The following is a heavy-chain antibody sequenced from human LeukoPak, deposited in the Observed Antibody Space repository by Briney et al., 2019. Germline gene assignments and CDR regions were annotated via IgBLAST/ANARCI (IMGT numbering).Heavy chain of an antibody. CDR1: GFTFSSNY. D-gene: IGHD6-6*01. Sequence: SGGSLRLSCAASGFTFSSNYMSWVRQAPGKGLEWVSVIYSGGSTYYADSVKGRFTISRDNSKYTLYLQMNSLRAEDTAVYYCARLVPDIAAFDYWGQGTLVTVSS. CDR3: ARLVPDIAAFDY. CDR2: IYSGGST. J-gene: IGHJ4*02. V-gene: IGHV3-53*01.